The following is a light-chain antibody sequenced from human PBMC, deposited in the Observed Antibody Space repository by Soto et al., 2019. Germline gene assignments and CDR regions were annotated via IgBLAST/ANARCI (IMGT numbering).Light chain of an antibody. V-gene: IGKV3-20*01. J-gene: IGKJ1*01. CDR1: QALNAKY. CDR3: QHYDTSPAWT. CDR2: STA. Sequence: EIVLTQSPGTLSLSPGERASLSCRASQALNAKYLGWYQQKPGQAPRLLIYSTARRAAGIPDRFSGSGSGTDFTLTISGLEPGDSAVYYCQHYDTSPAWTFGQETKVDIK.